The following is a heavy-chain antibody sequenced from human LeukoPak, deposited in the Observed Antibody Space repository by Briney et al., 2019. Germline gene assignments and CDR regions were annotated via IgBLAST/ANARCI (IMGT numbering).Heavy chain of an antibody. V-gene: IGHV4-39*07. D-gene: IGHD1-26*01. Sequence: SETLSLTCTVSGVSISSSNSYWGWIRQPPGKGLEWIGSICYSGNTYYNPSLKSRVTISVDTSKNQFSLKLSSVTAADTAVYYCARANSGDYDFWGQGTLVTVSS. J-gene: IGHJ4*02. CDR1: GVSISSSNSY. CDR3: ARANSGDYDF. CDR2: ICYSGNT.